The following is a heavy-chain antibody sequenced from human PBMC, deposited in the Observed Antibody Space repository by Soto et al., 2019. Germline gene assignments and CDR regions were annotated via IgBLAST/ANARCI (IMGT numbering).Heavy chain of an antibody. CDR3: AKVYWGYGVIYGHIDY. Sequence: QVQLVESGGGVVQPGRSLRLSCAASGFTFSSYGMHWVRQAPGKGLEWVAVISYDGSNKYYADSVKGRFTISRDNSKNXLYLQMNSLRAEDTAVYYCAKVYWGYGVIYGHIDYWGQGTLVTVSS. CDR1: GFTFSSYG. D-gene: IGHD7-27*01. CDR2: ISYDGSNK. J-gene: IGHJ4*02. V-gene: IGHV3-30*18.